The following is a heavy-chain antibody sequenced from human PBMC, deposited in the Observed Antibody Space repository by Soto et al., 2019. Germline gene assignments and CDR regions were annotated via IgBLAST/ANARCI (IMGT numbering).Heavy chain of an antibody. Sequence: GASVKVSCTASGYTFTSYGIGWVRQAPGQGLEWMGWISAYNGNTNYAQKLQGRVTMTTDTSTSTAYMELRSLRSDDTAVYYCARGAMIVVGTDAFDIWGQGTMVTVSS. J-gene: IGHJ3*02. CDR3: ARGAMIVVGTDAFDI. CDR2: ISAYNGNT. D-gene: IGHD3-22*01. V-gene: IGHV1-18*01. CDR1: GYTFTSYG.